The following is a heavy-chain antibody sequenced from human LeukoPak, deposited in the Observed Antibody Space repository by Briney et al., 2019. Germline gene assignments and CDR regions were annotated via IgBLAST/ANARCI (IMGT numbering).Heavy chain of an antibody. V-gene: IGHV3-7*01. CDR1: GFTFNSYR. J-gene: IGHJ4*02. Sequence: GGSLRLSCAASGFTFNSYRMSWVRQAPGKGLKWVANIKQDGSEKYYVDSVKGRFTISRDNAKNSLYLQMTSLRAEDTAVYYCARDQWWQFIAVAITSYFDCWGLGTLVTVSS. D-gene: IGHD6-19*01. CDR2: IKQDGSEK. CDR3: ARDQWWQFIAVAITSYFDC.